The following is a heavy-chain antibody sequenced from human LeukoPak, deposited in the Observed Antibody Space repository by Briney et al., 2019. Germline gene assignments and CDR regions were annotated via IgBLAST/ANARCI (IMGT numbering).Heavy chain of an antibody. CDR1: GFTFSDYY. CDR2: ISSSGSTI. J-gene: IGHJ4*02. CDR3: ARLGSGYYYRKSPFDY. Sequence: GGSLRLSCAASGFTFSDYYMSWIRQAPGKGLEWVSYISSSGSTIYYADSVKGRFTISRDNAKNSLYLQMNSLRAEDTAVYYCARLGSGYYYRKSPFDYWGQGTLVTVSS. D-gene: IGHD3-22*01. V-gene: IGHV3-11*01.